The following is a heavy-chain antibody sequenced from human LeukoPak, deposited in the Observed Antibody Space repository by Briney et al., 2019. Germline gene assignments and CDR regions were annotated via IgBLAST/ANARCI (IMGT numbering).Heavy chain of an antibody. D-gene: IGHD3-22*01. J-gene: IGHJ5*02. CDR1: GFTFSNAW. CDR3: ATDFYDST. Sequence: GGSLRLSCATPGFTFSNAWMNWVRQAPGKGLEWVGRIRSNSDGGTIDYAAPVKGRFTLSRDDSKTTLYLQMNRLQTEDTAVYYCATDFYDSTWGQGTLVTVSS. V-gene: IGHV3-15*07. CDR2: IRSNSDGGTI.